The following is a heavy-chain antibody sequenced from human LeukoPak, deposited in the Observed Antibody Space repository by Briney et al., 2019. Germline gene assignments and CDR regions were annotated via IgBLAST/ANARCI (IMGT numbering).Heavy chain of an antibody. CDR2: ISSSSSYT. Sequence: PGGSLRLSCAASGFTFSDYYMSWIRQAPRKGLEWVSYISSSSSYTNYADSVKGRFSISRDNAKNSLYLQMNSLRAEDTALYYRARPYSSGWYGGFDLWGRGTLVTVSS. CDR3: ARPYSSGWYGGFDL. V-gene: IGHV3-11*03. CDR1: GFTFSDYY. D-gene: IGHD6-19*01. J-gene: IGHJ2*01.